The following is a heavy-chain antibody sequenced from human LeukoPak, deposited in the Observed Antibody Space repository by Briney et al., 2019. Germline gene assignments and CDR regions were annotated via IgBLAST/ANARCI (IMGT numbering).Heavy chain of an antibody. CDR2: FNPEEGET. CDR3: ATAGIVLDTGAEFLLH. J-gene: IGHJ1*01. CDR1: GDTLTELS. Sequence: ASVKVSCKLSGDTLTELSMNGGGQSPGKGLKWRGVFNPEEGETIYAQRFKGRVTMTEDTVTDTAHMELSSLTSEDTAVYYCATAGIVLDTGAEFLLHWGQGTLVTVSS. V-gene: IGHV1-24*01. D-gene: IGHD2-8*01.